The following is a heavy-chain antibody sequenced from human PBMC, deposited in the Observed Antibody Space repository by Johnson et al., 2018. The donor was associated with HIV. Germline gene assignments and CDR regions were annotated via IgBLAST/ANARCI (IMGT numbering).Heavy chain of an antibody. D-gene: IGHD3-16*01. V-gene: IGHV3-30*04. Sequence: QVQLVESGGGVVQPGRSLRLSCAASGFTFSSYAMHWVRQAPGKGLEWVAVISYDGSNKYYADSVKGRFTISRDNSKNTLYLQMNSLRAEDTAVYYCARDRRGNLSSFCELFGAFDIWGQGTMVTVSS. CDR2: ISYDGSNK. J-gene: IGHJ3*02. CDR3: ARDRRGNLSSFCELFGAFDI. CDR1: GFTFSSYA.